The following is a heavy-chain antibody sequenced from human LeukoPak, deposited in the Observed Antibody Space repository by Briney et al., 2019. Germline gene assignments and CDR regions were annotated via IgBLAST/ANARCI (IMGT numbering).Heavy chain of an antibody. CDR3: AREYPKGGSYRFDP. V-gene: IGHV4-34*01. CDR2: INHSGST. CDR1: GGSFSGYY. J-gene: IGHJ5*02. D-gene: IGHD1-26*01. Sequence: PSETLSLTCAVYGGSFSGYYWCWIRQPPGKGLEWIGEINHSGSTNYNPSLKSRVTISVGTPKNQFSLKLSSVTAADTAVYYCAREYPKGGSYRFDPWGQGTLVTVSS.